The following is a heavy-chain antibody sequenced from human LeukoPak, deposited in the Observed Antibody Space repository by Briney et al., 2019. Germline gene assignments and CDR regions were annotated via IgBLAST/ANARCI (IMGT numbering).Heavy chain of an antibody. Sequence: PGGSLRLSCAASGFTFTNAWMSWVRQAPGKGLEWVGRIKRKTDGGTTDYAAPVKGRFTISRDDSKNTLYLHVNSLKTEDTAVYYCTTDQASVTTRGARRFYYYYMDVWDKGTTVTVSS. D-gene: IGHD4-11*01. CDR3: TTDQASVTTRGARRFYYYYMDV. J-gene: IGHJ6*03. CDR1: GFTFTNAW. V-gene: IGHV3-15*01. CDR2: IKRKTDGGTT.